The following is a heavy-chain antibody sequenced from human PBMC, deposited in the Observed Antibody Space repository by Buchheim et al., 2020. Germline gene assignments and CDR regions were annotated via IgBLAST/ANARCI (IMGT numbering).Heavy chain of an antibody. CDR1: GFTFSNYG. V-gene: IGHV3-30*18. CDR2: ISYDGSNK. J-gene: IGHJ4*02. Sequence: QVQLVESGGGVVQPGRSLRLSCAASGFTFSNYGMHWVRQAPGKGLEWVALISYDGSNKNYADSVKGRFTISRDNSKTTLYLQMNSLRAEDTAVYYCAKDRRGSWTSDYWGQGTL. D-gene: IGHD6-13*01. CDR3: AKDRRGSWTSDY.